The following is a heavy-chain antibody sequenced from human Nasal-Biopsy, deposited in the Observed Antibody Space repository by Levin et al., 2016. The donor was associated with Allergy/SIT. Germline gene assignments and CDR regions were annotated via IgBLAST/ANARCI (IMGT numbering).Heavy chain of an antibody. V-gene: IGHV3-23*01. Sequence: GGSLRLSCAASGVTFSIYAMTWVRQAPGKGLEWVSSISGSGTSTYYAGSVKGRFTISRDNSKNTLYLQMNNLRAEDTAIYYCAKDTARIPVADTDYWGQGTLVAVSS. CDR3: AKDTARIPVADTDY. CDR1: GVTFSIYA. CDR2: ISGSGTST. J-gene: IGHJ4*02. D-gene: IGHD6-19*01.